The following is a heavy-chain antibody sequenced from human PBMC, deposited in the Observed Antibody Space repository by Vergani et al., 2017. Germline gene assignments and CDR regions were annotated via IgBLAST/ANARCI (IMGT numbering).Heavy chain of an antibody. CDR2: ISWNSGSI. Sequence: EVQLVESGGGLVQLGRSLRLSCAASGFTFDDYAMHWVRQAPGKGLEWVSGISWNSGSIGYADSVKGRFTISRDNAKNSLYLQMNSLRAEDTALYYCAKDRSYYYGSGSYDAFDIWGQGTMVTVSS. D-gene: IGHD3-10*01. V-gene: IGHV3-9*01. CDR1: GFTFDDYA. CDR3: AKDRSYYYGSGSYDAFDI. J-gene: IGHJ3*02.